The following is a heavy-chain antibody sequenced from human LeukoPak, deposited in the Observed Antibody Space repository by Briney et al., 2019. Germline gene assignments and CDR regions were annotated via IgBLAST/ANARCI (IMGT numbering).Heavy chain of an antibody. J-gene: IGHJ4*02. D-gene: IGHD3-9*01. CDR2: IYYSGST. CDR1: GGSISSSGYY. CDR3: ARHDILTGYYSYYFDY. Sequence: SETLSLTCTVSGGSISSSGYYWGWIRQPPGKGLEWIGSIYYSGSTYYNPSLKSRVTISEDTSKNQFSLKLSSVTAADTAVYYCARHDILTGYYSYYFDYWGQGTLVTVSS. V-gene: IGHV4-39*01.